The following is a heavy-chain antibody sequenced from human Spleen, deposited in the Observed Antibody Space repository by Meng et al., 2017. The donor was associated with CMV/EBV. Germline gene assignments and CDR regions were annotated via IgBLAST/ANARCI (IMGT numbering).Heavy chain of an antibody. CDR1: GFTFSSHS. CDR3: ARAYNVPGWFGP. J-gene: IGHJ5*02. V-gene: IGHV3-48*04. Sequence: GESLKISCAASGFTFSSHSMNWVRQAPGKGLEWVSHISASGTTLYYGASVQGRFNISRDNAKNSLYLQMNGLRAEDTAVYFCARAYNVPGWFGPWGRGTQVTVSS. D-gene: IGHD1-14*01. CDR2: ISASGTTL.